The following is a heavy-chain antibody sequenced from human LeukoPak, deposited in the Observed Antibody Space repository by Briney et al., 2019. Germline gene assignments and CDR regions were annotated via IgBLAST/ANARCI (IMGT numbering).Heavy chain of an antibody. CDR2: ISDSGGRT. Sequence: GGSLRLSCAASGFTFSSYAMSWVRQAPGKGLEWVSAISDSGGRTYYAGSVKGRFTISRDNSKNTLYLQMESLRAEDTAVYYCAKHSTYCSGGSCQEDFDYWGQGTLVIVSS. CDR1: GFTFSSYA. V-gene: IGHV3-23*01. J-gene: IGHJ4*02. D-gene: IGHD2-15*01. CDR3: AKHSTYCSGGSCQEDFDY.